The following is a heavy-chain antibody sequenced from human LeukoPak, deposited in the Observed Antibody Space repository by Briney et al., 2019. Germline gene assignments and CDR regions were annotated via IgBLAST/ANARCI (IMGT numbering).Heavy chain of an antibody. CDR2: ISRSSRTI. V-gene: IGHV3-48*04. Sequence: GGSLRLSCAASVFTFSSYRMNGGREAPGKGLEWGSYISRSSRTIYYADSVKGRFTISRDNAKNSLYLQMNSLRAEDTAVYYCAELGITMIGGVWGKGTTVTISS. CDR1: VFTFSSYR. D-gene: IGHD3-10*02. CDR3: AELGITMIGGV. J-gene: IGHJ6*04.